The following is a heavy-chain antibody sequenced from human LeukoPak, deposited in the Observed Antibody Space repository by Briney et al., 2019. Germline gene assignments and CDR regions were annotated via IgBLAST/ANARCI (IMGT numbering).Heavy chain of an antibody. CDR2: IYTSGST. D-gene: IGHD6-25*01. CDR3: ARLWGEIAARPGRGYYYYYYMDV. Sequence: SETLSLTCTVSGGSISSYYWSWIRQPPGKGLEWIGYIYTSGSTNYNPSLKSRVTISVDTSKNQFSLKLSSVTAADTAVYYCARLWGEIAARPGRGYYYYYYMDVWGKGTTVTVSS. V-gene: IGHV4-4*09. J-gene: IGHJ6*03. CDR1: GGSISSYY.